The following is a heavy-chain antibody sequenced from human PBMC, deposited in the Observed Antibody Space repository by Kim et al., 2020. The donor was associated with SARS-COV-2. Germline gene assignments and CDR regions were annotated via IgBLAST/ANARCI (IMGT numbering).Heavy chain of an antibody. Sequence: SETLSLTCAVYGGSFSGYYWSWIRQPPGKGLEWIGEINHSGSTNYNPSLKSRVTISVDTSKNQFSLKLSSVTAADTAVYYCARGGTNPRFWSGYAYYYYGMDVWGQGTTVTVSS. D-gene: IGHD3-3*01. J-gene: IGHJ6*02. CDR1: GGSFSGYY. V-gene: IGHV4-34*01. CDR2: INHSGST. CDR3: ARGGTNPRFWSGYAYYYYGMDV.